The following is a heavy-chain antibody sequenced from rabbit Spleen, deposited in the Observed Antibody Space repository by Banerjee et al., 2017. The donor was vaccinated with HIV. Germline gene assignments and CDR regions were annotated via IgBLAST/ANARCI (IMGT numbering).Heavy chain of an antibody. Sequence: QLEESRGGLVQPEGSLKLSCKASGFTLSSYYMNWVRQAPGKGLEWIGYIDPLFGITYYANWVNGRFSISRENAQNTVFLQMTSLTAADTTTYFCARDGAGGSYFALWGPGTLVTVS. CDR1: GFTLSSYY. J-gene: IGHJ4*01. V-gene: IGHV1S7*01. CDR2: IDPLFGIT. D-gene: IGHD8-1*01. CDR3: ARDGAGGSYFAL.